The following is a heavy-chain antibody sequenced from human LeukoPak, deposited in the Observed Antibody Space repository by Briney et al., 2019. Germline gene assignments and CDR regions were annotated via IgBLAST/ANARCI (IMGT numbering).Heavy chain of an antibody. V-gene: IGHV1-58*02. D-gene: IGHD1-26*01. CDR1: GFTFTSSA. CDR3: AAAQYSGSSFDY. Sequence: SVTVSCTASGFTFTSSAMQWVRQARGQRLEWIGWIVVGSGNTNYAQKFQERVTITRDMSTSTAYMELSSLRSEDTAVYYCAAAQYSGSSFDYWGQGTLVTVSS. J-gene: IGHJ4*02. CDR2: IVVGSGNT.